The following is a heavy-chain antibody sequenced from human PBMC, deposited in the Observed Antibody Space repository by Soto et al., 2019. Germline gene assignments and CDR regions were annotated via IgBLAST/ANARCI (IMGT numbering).Heavy chain of an antibody. CDR1: GFTFSSYS. CDR2: ISSSSSYI. D-gene: IGHD4-17*01. CDR3: ARSQIMTTSDY. V-gene: IGHV3-21*01. Sequence: GSLRLSCAASGFTFSSYSMNWVRQAPGKGLEWVSSISSSSSYIYYEDSVKGRFTISRDNAKNSLYLQMNSLRAEDTAVYYCARSQIMTTSDYWGQGTLVTVSS. J-gene: IGHJ4*02.